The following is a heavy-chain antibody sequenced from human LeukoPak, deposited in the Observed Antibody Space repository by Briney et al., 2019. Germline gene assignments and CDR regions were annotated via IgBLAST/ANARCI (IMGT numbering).Heavy chain of an antibody. J-gene: IGHJ4*02. CDR2: IKQDGSEK. Sequence: GGSLRLSCAASGFTFSSYWMSWARQAPGKGLEWVANIKQDGSEKYYVDSVKGRFTISRDNAKNSLYLQMNSLRAEDTAVYYCVRGFPYDYSVTLGYWGQGTLVTVSS. D-gene: IGHD4-11*01. CDR3: VRGFPYDYSVTLGY. CDR1: GFTFSSYW. V-gene: IGHV3-7*01.